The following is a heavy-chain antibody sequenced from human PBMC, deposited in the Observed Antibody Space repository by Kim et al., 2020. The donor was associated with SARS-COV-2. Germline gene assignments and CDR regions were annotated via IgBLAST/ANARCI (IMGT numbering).Heavy chain of an antibody. V-gene: IGHV1-3*01. D-gene: IGHD2-15*01. CDR2: LNGDDGST. CDR3: ARGHGGAWGVQDV. J-gene: IGHJ6*02. CDR1: GYTFTNNP. Sequence: ASVKVSCRASGYTFTNNPMHWVRQAPGQRLEWMGWLNGDDGSTKSSQKFQDRVTITRDTSASTVYMEMTSLTSEDTAVYYCARGHGGAWGVQDVWGQGTTVTVSS.